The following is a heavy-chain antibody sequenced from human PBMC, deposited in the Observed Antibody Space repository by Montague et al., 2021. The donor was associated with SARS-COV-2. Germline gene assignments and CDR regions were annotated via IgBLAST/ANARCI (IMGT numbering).Heavy chain of an antibody. CDR2: VSNTGST. CDR3: ARIERGFWRDLVVFDV. D-gene: IGHD3-3*01. V-gene: IGHV4-59*12. CDR1: GVPITNYY. Sequence: SETLSLTCSVSGVPITNYYWSWIRQFPGKELEWIGTVSNTGSTNKNPSLMSRVTISRDTSSGQVSMRLRSVTAADTAFYFCARIERGFWRDLVVFDVWGPGTLVTVSS. J-gene: IGHJ3*01.